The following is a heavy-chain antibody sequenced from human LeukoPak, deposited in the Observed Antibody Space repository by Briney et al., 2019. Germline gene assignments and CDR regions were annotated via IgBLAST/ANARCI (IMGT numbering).Heavy chain of an antibody. V-gene: IGHV4-59*01. CDR3: ARGPVFPSDS. CDR2: VYSSGST. CDR1: GGSISNYY. Sequence: SEALSLTCTVSGGSISNYYWSWIRQPPGKGLEWIGYVYSSGSTNYNPSFKSRITISVDTSKNQFSLKLSSVTAADTAVYYCARGPVFPSDSWGQGTLVTVSS. J-gene: IGHJ4*02. D-gene: IGHD2-21*01.